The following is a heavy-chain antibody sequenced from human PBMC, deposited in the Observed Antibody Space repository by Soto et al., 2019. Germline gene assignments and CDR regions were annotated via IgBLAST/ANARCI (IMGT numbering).Heavy chain of an antibody. CDR1: GYTFTSYD. D-gene: IGHD3-3*01. V-gene: IGHV1-8*01. J-gene: IGHJ4*02. Sequence: ASVKVSCKASGYTFTSYDINWVRQATGQGLGWMGWMNPNSGNTGYAQKFQGRVTMTRNTSISTAYMELSSLRSEDTAVYYCARGSRFDYDFWSGYYRRSKYFDYWGQGTLVTVSS. CDR2: MNPNSGNT. CDR3: ARGSRFDYDFWSGYYRRSKYFDY.